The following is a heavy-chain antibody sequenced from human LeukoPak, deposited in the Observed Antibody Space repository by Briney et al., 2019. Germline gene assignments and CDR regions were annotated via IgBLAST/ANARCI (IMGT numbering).Heavy chain of an antibody. Sequence: SSETLSLTCTVSGGSISSSTYYWGWIRQPPGKGLEWIGSIHYSGSISDNPSLKSRVTISVDTSKNQFSLKLSSVTAADTAVYYCARHWGEVMAPYYFDYWGQGTLVTVSS. CDR1: GGSISSSTYY. V-gene: IGHV4-39*01. J-gene: IGHJ4*02. CDR3: ARHWGEVMAPYYFDY. D-gene: IGHD3-16*01. CDR2: IHYSGSI.